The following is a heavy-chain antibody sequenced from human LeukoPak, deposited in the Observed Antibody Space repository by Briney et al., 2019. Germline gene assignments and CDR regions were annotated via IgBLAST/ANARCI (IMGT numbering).Heavy chain of an antibody. CDR1: GYTLTELS. CDR3: ARVYSSSWYEGGNWFDP. Sequence: ASVKVSCKLSGYTLTELSMHWVRPAPGKGLEWMGGFDPVDGETIYAQKFQGRVTMTEDTSTNTAYMELSSLRSEDTAVYYCARVYSSSWYEGGNWFDPWGQGTLVTVSS. CDR2: FDPVDGET. V-gene: IGHV1-24*01. J-gene: IGHJ5*02. D-gene: IGHD6-13*01.